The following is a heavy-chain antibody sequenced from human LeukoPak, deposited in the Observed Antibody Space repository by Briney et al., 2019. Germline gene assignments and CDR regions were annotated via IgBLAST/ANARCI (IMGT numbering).Heavy chain of an antibody. V-gene: IGHV4-34*01. CDR2: INHSGST. Sequence: SGTLSLTCAVYGGSFSGYYWSWIRQPPGKGLEWIGEINHSGSTNYNPSLKSRVTISVDTSKNQFSLKLSSVTAADTAVYYCARTVARYCSGGSCYSYYYYYYYMDVWGKGTTVTVSS. D-gene: IGHD2-15*01. CDR3: ARTVARYCSGGSCYSYYYYYYYMDV. J-gene: IGHJ6*03. CDR1: GGSFSGYY.